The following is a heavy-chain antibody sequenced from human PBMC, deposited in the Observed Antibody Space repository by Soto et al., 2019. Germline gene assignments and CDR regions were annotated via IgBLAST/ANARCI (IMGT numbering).Heavy chain of an antibody. CDR2: ISYDGSNK. V-gene: IGHV3-30*03. D-gene: IGHD3-10*01. Sequence: QVQLVESGGGVVQPGRSLRLSCAASGFTFSSYGMHWVRQAPGKGLEWVEVISYDGSNKYYADSVKGRFTISRDNSKNTLYLQMNSLRAEDTAVYYCATNYGSGSYGVFDIWGQGTMVTVSS. J-gene: IGHJ3*02. CDR3: ATNYGSGSYGVFDI. CDR1: GFTFSSYG.